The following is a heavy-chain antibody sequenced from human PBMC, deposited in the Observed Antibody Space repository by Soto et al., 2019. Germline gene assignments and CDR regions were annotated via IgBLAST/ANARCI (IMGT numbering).Heavy chain of an antibody. Sequence: QVQLVESGGGVVQPGRSLRLSCATSGFRFTVYGFHWVRQAPGKGLEWVAAIWSDGSKEYYEESVKGRFTVSRDDSKSTVYLHMNSLRAEDTAVYSCARDGDTTSHYGVLTWGQGTLVTVSS. CDR3: ARDGDTTSHYGVLT. D-gene: IGHD3-22*01. J-gene: IGHJ4*02. CDR2: IWSDGSKE. V-gene: IGHV3-33*01. CDR1: GFRFTVYG.